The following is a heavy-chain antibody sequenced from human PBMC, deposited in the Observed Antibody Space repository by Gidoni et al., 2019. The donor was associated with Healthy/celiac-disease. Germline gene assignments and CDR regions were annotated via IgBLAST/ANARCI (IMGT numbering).Heavy chain of an antibody. D-gene: IGHD6-13*01. Sequence: EVQLVESGGGLVQPGGSLRPSCAASGFTVISHYMSWVRQAPGKGLEWVSVSYSGGSSYYADSVKGRFTISRDNSKNTLYLQMNSLRAEDTAVYYCARPGIAAAGNYYYGMDVWGQGTTVTVSS. CDR1: GFTVISHY. J-gene: IGHJ6*02. CDR3: ARPGIAAAGNYYYGMDV. V-gene: IGHV3-66*01. CDR2: SYSGGSS.